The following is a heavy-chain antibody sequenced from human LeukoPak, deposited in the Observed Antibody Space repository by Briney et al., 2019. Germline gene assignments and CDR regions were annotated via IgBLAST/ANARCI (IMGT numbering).Heavy chain of an antibody. Sequence: GGSLRLSCAASGFTFSNAWMSWVRQAPGKGLEWVGHIKSKTDGGTTDYAAPVKGRFTISRVDSKNTLYLQMSSLKTEDTAVYYCTRQQLVLDYWGQGTLVTVSS. J-gene: IGHJ4*02. CDR3: TRQQLVLDY. D-gene: IGHD6-13*01. CDR2: IKSKTDGGTT. CDR1: GFTFSNAW. V-gene: IGHV3-15*01.